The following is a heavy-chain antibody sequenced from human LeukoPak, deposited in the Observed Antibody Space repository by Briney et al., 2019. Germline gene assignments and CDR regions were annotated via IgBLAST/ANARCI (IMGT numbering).Heavy chain of an antibody. J-gene: IGHJ4*02. CDR1: GFTFNNYG. CDR3: AKDRETTASGTFDF. V-gene: IGHV3-30*18. Sequence: GGSLRLSCAASGFTFNNYGMHSVRRAPGKGLEWVAVISDDGRNKNYADSVKGRFTISRDSSNNTLYLQMNSLRAEDTGVYFCAKDRETTASGTFDFRGQGTRVTVSS. CDR2: ISDDGRNK. D-gene: IGHD6-13*01.